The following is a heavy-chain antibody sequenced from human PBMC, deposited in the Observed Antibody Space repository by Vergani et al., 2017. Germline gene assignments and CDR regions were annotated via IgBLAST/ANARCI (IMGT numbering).Heavy chain of an antibody. CDR3: ARDLMAYYYDSSGSTLYWYFDL. D-gene: IGHD3-22*01. CDR2: IYTSGST. CDR1: GGSISSGSYY. V-gene: IGHV4-61*02. J-gene: IGHJ2*01. Sequence: VQLQESGPGLVKPSQTLSLTCTVSGGSISSGSYYWSWIRQPAGKGLEWIGRIYTSGSTNYNPSLKSRVTISVDTSKNQFSLKLSSVTAADTAVYYCARDLMAYYYDSSGSTLYWYFDLWGRGTLVTVSS.